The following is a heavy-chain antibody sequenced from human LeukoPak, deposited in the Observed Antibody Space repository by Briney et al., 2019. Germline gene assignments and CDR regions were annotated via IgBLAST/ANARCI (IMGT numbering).Heavy chain of an antibody. Sequence: SETLSLTCTVSGGSISSYCWSWIRQPPGKGLEWIGYIYYSGSTNYNPSLKSRVTISVDTSKNQFSLKLSSVTAADTAVYYCARGVTGGWYGDFQHWGQGTLVTVSS. CDR3: ARGVTGGWYGDFQH. CDR2: IYYSGST. J-gene: IGHJ1*01. CDR1: GGSISSYC. D-gene: IGHD6-19*01. V-gene: IGHV4-59*01.